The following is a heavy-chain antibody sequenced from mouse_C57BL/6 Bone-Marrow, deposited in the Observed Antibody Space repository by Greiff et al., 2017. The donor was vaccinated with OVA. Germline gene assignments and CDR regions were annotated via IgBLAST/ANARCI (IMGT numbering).Heavy chain of an antibody. V-gene: IGHV1-64*01. CDR3: ARGWLMGYYDY. Sequence: QVQLQQSGAELVKPGASVKLSCKASGYTFTSYWMHWVKQRPGQGLEWIGMIHPNSGSTNYNEKFKSKATLTVDKSSSTAYMQLSSLTSEDSAVYYCARGWLMGYYDYWGQVTTLTVSS. CDR1: GYTFTSYW. J-gene: IGHJ2*01. D-gene: IGHD2-3*01. CDR2: IHPNSGST.